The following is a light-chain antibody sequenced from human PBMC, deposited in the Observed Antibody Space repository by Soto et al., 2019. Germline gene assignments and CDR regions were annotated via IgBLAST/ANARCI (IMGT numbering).Light chain of an antibody. Sequence: DIQMTQSPSSLSASVGDRVTITCRASQNIRTYINWYQQKSGRAPNLLIFDASRLQSRVPSRFSGPGSGTDFTLTITSLQPEDFATYYCQQTSTTLWTFGQGTKV. CDR2: DAS. CDR3: QQTSTTLWT. J-gene: IGKJ1*01. CDR1: QNIRTY. V-gene: IGKV1-39*01.